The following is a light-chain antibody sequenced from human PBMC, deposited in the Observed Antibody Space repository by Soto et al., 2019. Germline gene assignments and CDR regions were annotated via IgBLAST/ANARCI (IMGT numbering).Light chain of an antibody. CDR2: AAS. CDR1: QGIKNY. J-gene: IGKJ4*01. Sequence: DIKVTQDPSYLSASVGDRVTLTCRASQGIKNYLAWYQQKPGETPKLLIYAASTLESGIPPRFSGSGSGTDFTLTISNLQPEDVATYYCQRYYNAPFTFGGGTKVEIK. CDR3: QRYYNAPFT. V-gene: IGKV1-27*01.